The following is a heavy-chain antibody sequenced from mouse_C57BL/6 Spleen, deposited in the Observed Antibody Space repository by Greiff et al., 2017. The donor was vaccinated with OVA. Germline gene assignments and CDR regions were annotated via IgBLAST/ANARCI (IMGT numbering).Heavy chain of an antibody. CDR3: ARSTMVTAGDSSWFAY. J-gene: IGHJ3*01. D-gene: IGHD2-2*01. CDR2: IYIGNGYT. V-gene: IGHV1-58*01. CDR1: GYTFTSYG. Sequence: VQLKESGAELVRPGSSVKMSCKTSGYTFTSYGINWVKQRPGQGLEWIGYIYIGNGYTEYNEKFKGKATLTSDTSSSTAYMQLSSLTSEDSAIYFCARSTMVTAGDSSWFAYWGQGTLVTVSA.